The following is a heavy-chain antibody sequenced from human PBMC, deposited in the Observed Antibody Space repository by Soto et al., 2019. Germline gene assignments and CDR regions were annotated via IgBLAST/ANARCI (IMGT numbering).Heavy chain of an antibody. V-gene: IGHV3-15*01. CDR2: IKSKKDGGTA. D-gene: IGHD3-10*01. Sequence: EVQLVESGGGLVKPGGSLRLSCAASGFTFSKVWMSWVRQAPGEGLEWVGRIKSKKDGGTADYAAPVQGRFTFSRDDSKDTLYLQMNSLKTGDTAVYYCTTGFGENGESYWGQGTLVTVSS. CDR3: TTGFGENGESY. CDR1: GFTFSKVW. J-gene: IGHJ4*02.